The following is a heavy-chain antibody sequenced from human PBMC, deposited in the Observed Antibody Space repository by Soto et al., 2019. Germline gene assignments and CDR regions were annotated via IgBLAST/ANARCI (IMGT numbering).Heavy chain of an antibody. V-gene: IGHV4-34*01. Sequence: QVQLQQWGAGLLKPSETLSLTCAVSGGSFSGSYWTWVRQAPGKGLGWIGEFNHNGHINYNPSLESRVAISMDTSKKQCSLKVTSVTAADTAVYYCARALGGVTYLKLWGQGTLVTVSS. CDR2: FNHNGHI. J-gene: IGHJ4*02. CDR3: ARALGGVTYLKL. CDR1: GGSFSGSY. D-gene: IGHD3-10*01.